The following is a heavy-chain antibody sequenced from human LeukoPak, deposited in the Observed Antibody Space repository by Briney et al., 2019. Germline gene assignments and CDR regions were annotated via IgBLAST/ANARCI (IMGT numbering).Heavy chain of an antibody. Sequence: SETLSLTCTVSGGSISSYYWSWIRQLPGKGLEWIGYIYYSGSTYYNPSLKSRVTISVDTSKNQFSLKLSSVTAADTAVYYCARPDSSGYYPGWYYFDYWGQGTLVTVSS. CDR2: IYYSGST. CDR3: ARPDSSGYYPGWYYFDY. CDR1: GGSISSYY. J-gene: IGHJ4*02. D-gene: IGHD3-22*01. V-gene: IGHV4-59*12.